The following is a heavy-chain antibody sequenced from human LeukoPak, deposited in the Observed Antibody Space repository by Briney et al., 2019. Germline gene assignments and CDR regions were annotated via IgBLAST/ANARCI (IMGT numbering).Heavy chain of an antibody. J-gene: IGHJ5*02. CDR2: INHSGST. V-gene: IGHV4-34*01. CDR3: ARGRSGSYSYPSRFDP. Sequence: SETLSLTCAVYSGSLSGYYWSWIRQPPGKGLEWIGDINHSGSTNYNPSLKSRVTISVDTSKNQFSLKLSSVTAADTAVYYCARGRSGSYSYPSRFDPWGQGTRVTVSS. D-gene: IGHD3-10*01. CDR1: SGSLSGYY.